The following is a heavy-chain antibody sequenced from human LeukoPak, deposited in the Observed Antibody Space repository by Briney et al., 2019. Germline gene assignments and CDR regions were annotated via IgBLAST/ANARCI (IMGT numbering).Heavy chain of an antibody. CDR1: GVTFTDAW. CDR2: IKSKSDGGTT. CDR3: TSYSGWYIDY. D-gene: IGHD6-19*01. J-gene: IGHJ4*02. Sequence: GGSLRLSCAASGVTFTDAWMSWVRQAPGQGLEWVGLIKSKSDGGTTDYAAPVEGRFSISIDESKNTLYLQMNSLKTEDTAVYYCTSYSGWYIDYWGQGTLVTVSS. V-gene: IGHV3-15*01.